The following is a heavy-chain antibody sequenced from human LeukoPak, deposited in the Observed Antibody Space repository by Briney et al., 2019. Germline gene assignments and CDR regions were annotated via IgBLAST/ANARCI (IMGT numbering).Heavy chain of an antibody. Sequence: RTSETLSLTCTVSGGSVSSYSWSWIRQPPGKGLEWIGYFYYSGSTNYNPSLKSRVTISVDTSKSQFSLNLTSVTAADTAVYYYARTRSQAISAQYFDYWGQGTLVTVSS. CDR3: ARTRSQAISAQYFDY. CDR1: GGSVSSYS. D-gene: IGHD2-2*02. CDR2: FYYSGST. J-gene: IGHJ4*02. V-gene: IGHV4-59*08.